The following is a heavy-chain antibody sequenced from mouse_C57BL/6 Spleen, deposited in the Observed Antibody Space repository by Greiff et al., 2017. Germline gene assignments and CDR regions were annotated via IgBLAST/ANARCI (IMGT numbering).Heavy chain of an antibody. V-gene: IGHV1-58*01. D-gene: IGHD1-1*01. J-gene: IGHJ4*01. CDR3: ARWGTTVVAAIGYAMDY. Sequence: VQLQQSGAELVRPGSSVKMSCKTSGYTFTSYGINWVKQRPGQGLEWIGYISIGNGYTEYNEKFKGKATLTSDTSSSTAYMQLSSLTSEDSAIYFCARWGTTVVAAIGYAMDYGGQGTSVTVSS. CDR1: GYTFTSYG. CDR2: ISIGNGYT.